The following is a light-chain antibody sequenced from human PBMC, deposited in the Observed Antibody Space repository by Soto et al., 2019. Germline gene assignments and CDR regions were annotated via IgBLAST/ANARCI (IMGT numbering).Light chain of an antibody. CDR1: SSDVGGYNY. CDR2: EVS. Sequence: QSALTQPASVSGSPGQSITISCTGTSSDVGGYNYVSWYQQHPGTAPKLMIYEVSNRPSGVSFRFSGSKSGNTASLTISGLQAEDEADYYCQSYDTSLTGRCVFGTGTKVTVL. CDR3: QSYDTSLTGRCV. V-gene: IGLV2-14*01. J-gene: IGLJ1*01.